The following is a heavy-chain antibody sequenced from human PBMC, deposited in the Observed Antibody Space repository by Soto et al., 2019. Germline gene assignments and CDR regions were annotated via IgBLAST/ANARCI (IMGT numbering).Heavy chain of an antibody. CDR1: GFPFDTKA. CDR2: ITGPGSRT. D-gene: IGHD3-3*02. J-gene: IGHJ6*02. CDR3: AKWSVSFLDYYYGMDV. Sequence: GSLRLSCAASGFPFDTKAMSWVRQAPGKGLEWVSAITGPGSRTYYADSVKGRFTISRDNSKNTLSLQMSSLRADDTAVYYCAKWSVSFLDYYYGMDVWGQGTTVTVSS. V-gene: IGHV3-23*01.